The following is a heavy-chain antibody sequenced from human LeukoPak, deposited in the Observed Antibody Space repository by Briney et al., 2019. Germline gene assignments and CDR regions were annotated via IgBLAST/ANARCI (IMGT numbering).Heavy chain of an antibody. J-gene: IGHJ4*02. V-gene: IGHV4-59*01. CDR1: GGSISSYY. Sequence: SETLSLTCTVSGGSISSYYWSWIRQPPGKGLEWIGYIYYSGSSESTNYNPSLKSRVTISVDTSKNQFFLKLSSVTAADTAVYYCARVSTTSSGYFPCDYWGQGTLVTVSS. CDR3: ARVSTTSSGYFPCDY. D-gene: IGHD3-22*01. CDR2: IYYSGSSEST.